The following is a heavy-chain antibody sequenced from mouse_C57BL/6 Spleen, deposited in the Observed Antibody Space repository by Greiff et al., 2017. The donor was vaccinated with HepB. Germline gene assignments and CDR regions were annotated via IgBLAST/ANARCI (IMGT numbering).Heavy chain of an antibody. V-gene: IGHV1-53*01. CDR2: INPSNGGT. CDR3: ASGGYYDGSSSSWFAY. CDR1: GYTFTSYW. D-gene: IGHD1-1*01. J-gene: IGHJ3*01. Sequence: QVQLQQPGTELVKPGASVKLSCKASGYTFTSYWMHWVKQRPGQGLEWIGNINPSNGGTNYNEKFKSKATLTVDKSSSTAYMQLSSLTSEDSAVYYCASGGYYDGSSSSWFAYWGQGTLVTVSA.